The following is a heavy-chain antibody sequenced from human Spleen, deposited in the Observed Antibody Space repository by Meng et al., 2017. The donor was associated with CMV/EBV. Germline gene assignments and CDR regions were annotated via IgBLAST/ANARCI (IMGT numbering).Heavy chain of an antibody. CDR1: GGSFSGYY. J-gene: IGHJ5*02. CDR2: INHSGST. D-gene: IGHD6-6*01. Sequence: QVQLQQWGAGLLKPSETLSLTCAVYGGSFSGYYWSWIRQPPGKGLEWIGEINHSGSTNYNPSLKSRVTISVDTSKNQFSLKLSSVTAADTAVYYCARGLPGLAARPGRWFDPWGQGTLVTVSS. CDR3: ARGLPGLAARPGRWFDP. V-gene: IGHV4-34*01.